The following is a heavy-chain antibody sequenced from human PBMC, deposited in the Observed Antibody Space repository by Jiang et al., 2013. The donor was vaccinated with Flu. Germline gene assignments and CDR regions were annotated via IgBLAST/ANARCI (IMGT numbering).Heavy chain of an antibody. CDR2: VNPNSGVT. J-gene: IGHJ4*02. CDR1: GYNFIGGY. V-gene: IGHV1-2*02. Sequence: SGAEVKKPGASVKVSCKASGYNFIGGYIHWVRQAPGQRLEWMGWVNPNSGVTSYEEKFEGRVTLTRDTSINTAYMELNGLKSDDTAMYFCARPKSSAWFYFEYWGQGTLVTVSS. D-gene: IGHD6-19*01. CDR3: ARPKSSAWFYFEY.